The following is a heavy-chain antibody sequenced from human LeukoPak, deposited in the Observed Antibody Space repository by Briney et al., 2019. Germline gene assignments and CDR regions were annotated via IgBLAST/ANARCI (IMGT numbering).Heavy chain of an antibody. CDR3: ARKRGYSGYDYDIPYYFDY. Sequence: SETLSLTCAVSGGSISSNNRWSWVRQSPGKGLEWIGEIYHSGSTNYNPSLKSRVTISVDKSKNQFSLKLSSVTAADTAVYYCARKRGYSGYDYDIPYYFDYWGQGTLVTVSS. CDR1: GGSISSNNR. J-gene: IGHJ4*02. V-gene: IGHV4-4*02. CDR2: IYHSGST. D-gene: IGHD5-12*01.